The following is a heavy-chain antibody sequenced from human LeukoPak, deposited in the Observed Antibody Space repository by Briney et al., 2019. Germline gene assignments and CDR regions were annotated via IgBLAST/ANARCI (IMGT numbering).Heavy chain of an antibody. D-gene: IGHD2-2*01. J-gene: IGHJ5*02. V-gene: IGHV4-34*01. CDR1: GGSFSGYY. CDR2: IFYSGST. Sequence: SETLSLTCAVYGGSFSGYYWSWIRQPPGKGLEWIGSIFYSGSTYYNPSLKSRVTISVDTSKNQFSLKLRSVTAADTAIYYCARGVVGWFDPWGQGTLVTVSS. CDR3: ARGVVGWFDP.